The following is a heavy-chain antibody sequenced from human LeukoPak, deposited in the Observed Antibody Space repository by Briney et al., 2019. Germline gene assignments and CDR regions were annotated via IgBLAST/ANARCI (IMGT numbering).Heavy chain of an antibody. Sequence: ASVKVSCKASGYTFTSYDINWVLQATGQGLEWMGWMNPNSGNTGYAQKFQGRVTMTRNTSISTAYMELSSLRSEDTAVYYCARGGGTTVTTFFFDFDYWGQGTLVTVSS. D-gene: IGHD4-11*01. CDR1: GYTFTSYD. CDR2: MNPNSGNT. CDR3: ARGGGTTVTTFFFDFDY. J-gene: IGHJ4*02. V-gene: IGHV1-8*01.